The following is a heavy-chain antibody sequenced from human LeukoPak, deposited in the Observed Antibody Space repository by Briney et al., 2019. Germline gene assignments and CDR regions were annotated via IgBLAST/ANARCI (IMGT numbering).Heavy chain of an antibody. CDR1: GYTFTDHY. J-gene: IGHJ4*02. CDR3: ARVMVSLVRGDYFYFDY. Sequence: ASVKVSCKASGYTFTDHYIHWVRQAPGQGLEWMGRINPNSGGTNVAQEFQGRVTMTRDTSISTAYMELSGLRSDDTAMYYCARVMVSLVRGDYFYFDYWAQGTLVTASS. D-gene: IGHD3-10*01. CDR2: INPNSGGT. V-gene: IGHV1-2*06.